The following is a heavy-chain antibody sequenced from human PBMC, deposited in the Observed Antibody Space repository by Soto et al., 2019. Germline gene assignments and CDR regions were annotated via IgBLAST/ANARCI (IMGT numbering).Heavy chain of an antibody. J-gene: IGHJ3*01. CDR1: GDSLTIGGHY. Sequence: QVRLRESGPGLVRPSQALCLTCSVSGDSLTIGGHYWTWIRQHPGKGLEWIGYIYHSGSTYYSPSLKSLVTISVDTSENQFSLKLTSMTAADTAVYYCARGGDGFDLWGQGKMVTVSS. V-gene: IGHV4-31*01. CDR2: IYHSGST. CDR3: ARGGDGFDL.